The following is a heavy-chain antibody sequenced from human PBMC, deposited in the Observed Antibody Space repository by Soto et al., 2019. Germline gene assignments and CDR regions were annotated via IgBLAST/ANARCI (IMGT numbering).Heavy chain of an antibody. J-gene: IGHJ3*02. CDR2: IYYSGST. D-gene: IGHD1-1*01. V-gene: IGHV4-61*01. CDR1: GGSVSSGSYY. CDR3: ARDDWNDLTNDAFDI. Sequence: QVQLQESGPGLVKPSETLSLTCTVSGGSVSSGSYYWSWIRQPPGKGLEWIGYIYYSGSTNYNPSLKSRVIISVDTSKNQFSLKLSSVTAADTAVYYCARDDWNDLTNDAFDIWGQGTMVTVSS.